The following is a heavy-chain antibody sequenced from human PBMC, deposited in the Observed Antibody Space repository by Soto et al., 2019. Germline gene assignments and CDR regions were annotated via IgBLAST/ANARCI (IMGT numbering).Heavy chain of an antibody. CDR2: IYYSGST. CDR3: ASHNGYCSGGSCYPNWFDP. CDR1: GGSISSGGYY. D-gene: IGHD2-15*01. V-gene: IGHV4-31*03. Sequence: PSETLSLTCTVSGGSISSGGYYWSWIRQHPGKGLEWIGYIYYSGSTYYNPSLKSRATISVDTSKNQFSLKLSSVTAADTAVYYCASHNGYCSGGSCYPNWFDPWGQGTLVTVSS. J-gene: IGHJ5*02.